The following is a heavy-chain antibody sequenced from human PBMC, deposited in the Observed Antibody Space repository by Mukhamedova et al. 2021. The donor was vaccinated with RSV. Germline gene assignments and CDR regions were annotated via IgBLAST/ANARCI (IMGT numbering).Heavy chain of an antibody. J-gene: IGHJ6*03. D-gene: IGHD2-15*01. CDR3: AKVKVVAATWKLSVYYYYMDV. V-gene: IGHV3-23*01. Sequence: NTRLTISRDNSKNTLYLQMNSLRAEDTAVYYCAKVKVVAATWKLSVYYYYMDVWGQGTTVTVSS.